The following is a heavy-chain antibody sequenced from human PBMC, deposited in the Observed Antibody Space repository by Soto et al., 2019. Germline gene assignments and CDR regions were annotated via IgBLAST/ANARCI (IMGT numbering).Heavy chain of an antibody. Sequence: PSETLSLTCTVSGGSISSYSWSWIRQPPGKGLEWIGSRYYTGSSNYNPSLKSRGTISGVTSKNQFSLKLSSVTAADTAVYYCSRGGGTTVTPYFDSWGQGNLVTVSS. CDR1: GGSISSYS. CDR2: RYYTGSS. J-gene: IGHJ4*02. D-gene: IGHD4-17*01. CDR3: SRGGGTTVTPYFDS. V-gene: IGHV4-59*01.